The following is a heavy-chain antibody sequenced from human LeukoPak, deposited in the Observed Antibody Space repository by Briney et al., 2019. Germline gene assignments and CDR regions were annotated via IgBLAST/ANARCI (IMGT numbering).Heavy chain of an antibody. V-gene: IGHV4-4*07. Sequence: SETLSLTCTVSGGFISTHYWSWIRQPAGEGLQWIGRISTTGSTNYNPSLSSRVTMSIDTSKNQFSLNLRSVTAADTAVYYCAREVHMATQFDYWGQGTLVTVSS. D-gene: IGHD5-24*01. CDR2: ISTTGST. CDR3: AREVHMATQFDY. J-gene: IGHJ4*02. CDR1: GGFISTHY.